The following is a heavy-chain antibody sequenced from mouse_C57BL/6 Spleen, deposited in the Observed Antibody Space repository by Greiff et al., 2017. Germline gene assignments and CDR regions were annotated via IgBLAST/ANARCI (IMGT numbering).Heavy chain of an antibody. CDR3: ARSYGSSRYFDG. J-gene: IGHJ1*03. Sequence: VQLQQPGAELVMPGASVKLSCKASGYTFTSYWMHWVKQRPGQGLERIGEIDPSDSYTNYNQKFKGKSTLTVDKSSSTAYMQLSSLTSEDSAVYYCARSYGSSRYFDGWGTGTTVTVSS. D-gene: IGHD1-1*01. V-gene: IGHV1-69*01. CDR2: IDPSDSYT. CDR1: GYTFTSYW.